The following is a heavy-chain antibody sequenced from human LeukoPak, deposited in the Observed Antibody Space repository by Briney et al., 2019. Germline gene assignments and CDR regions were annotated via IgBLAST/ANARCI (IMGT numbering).Heavy chain of an antibody. CDR3: ARLGSKRNYYYYYYMDV. D-gene: IGHD2-15*01. CDR2: INHSGST. J-gene: IGHJ6*03. CDR1: GGSFSGYY. V-gene: IGHV4-34*01. Sequence: SETLSLTCAVYGGSFSGYYWSWIRQPPGKGLEWIGEINHSGSTNYNPSLKSRVTISVVTSKNQFSLKLSSVTAADTAVYYCARLGSKRNYYYYYYMDVWGKGTTVTVSS.